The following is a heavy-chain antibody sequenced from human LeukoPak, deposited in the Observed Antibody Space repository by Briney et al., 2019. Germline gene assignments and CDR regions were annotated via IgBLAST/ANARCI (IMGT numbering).Heavy chain of an antibody. J-gene: IGHJ4*02. CDR2: ISYDGSNK. D-gene: IGHD3-10*02. CDR1: GFTFSSYA. V-gene: IGHV3-30-3*01. Sequence: GGSLRLSCAASGFTFSSYAMIWVRQAPGKGLEWVAVISYDGSNKYYADSVKGRFTISRDNSKNTLYLQMNSLRAEDTAVYYCARVFGARLRSALDYWGQGTLVTVSS. CDR3: ARVFGARLRSALDY.